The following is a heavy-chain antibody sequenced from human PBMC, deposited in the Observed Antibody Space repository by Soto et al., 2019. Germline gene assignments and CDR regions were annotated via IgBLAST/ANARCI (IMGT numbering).Heavy chain of an antibody. CDR1: GYSFTSYW. V-gene: IGHV5-51*01. CDR2: IYPGDSDT. Sequence: PGESLKISCKGSGYSFTSYWIGWVRQMPGKGLEWMRIIYPGDSDTRHSPSFQGQVTISADKSISTAYLQWSSLKASDTAMYYCARTSAAGKYYYGMDVWGQETTVTVSS. CDR3: ARTSAAGKYYYGMDV. D-gene: IGHD6-13*01. J-gene: IGHJ6*02.